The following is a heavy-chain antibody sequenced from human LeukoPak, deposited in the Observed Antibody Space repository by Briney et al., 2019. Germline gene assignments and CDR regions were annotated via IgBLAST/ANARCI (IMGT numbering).Heavy chain of an antibody. Sequence: PGGSLRLSCAASGFTFSNYGMHWVRQAPGKGLEWMAVIIYDGSNKYYADSVKGRLTISRDNSKNTLYLQMNSLRPEDTAVCYCAKGWGVPIFGVITNWGQGTLVTVSS. CDR2: IIYDGSNK. CDR3: AKGWGVPIFGVITN. J-gene: IGHJ4*02. D-gene: IGHD3-3*01. CDR1: GFTFSNYG. V-gene: IGHV3-30*18.